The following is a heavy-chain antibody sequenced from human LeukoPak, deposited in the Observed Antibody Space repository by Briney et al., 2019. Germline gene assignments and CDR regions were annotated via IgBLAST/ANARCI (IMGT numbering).Heavy chain of an antibody. CDR1: GGSFSGYY. D-gene: IGHD4-17*01. CDR2: INHSGST. J-gene: IGHJ3*02. V-gene: IGHV4-34*01. Sequence: SETLSLTCAVYGGSFSGYYWSWIRQPLGKGLEWIGEINHSGSTNYNPSLKSRVTISVDTSKNQFSLKLSSVTAADTAVYYCAISYGDYAFDIWGQGTMVTVSS. CDR3: AISYGDYAFDI.